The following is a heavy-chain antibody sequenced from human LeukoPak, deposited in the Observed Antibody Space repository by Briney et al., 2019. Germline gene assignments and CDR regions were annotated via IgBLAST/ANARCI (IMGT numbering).Heavy chain of an antibody. CDR2: ISVRSNYI. Sequence: PGGSLRLSCAASGYTFSSFSINWVRQAPGKGLEWVSSISVRSNYIYYADSVRGRFSISRDDARNSLYLQMDSLRGDDTAVYFCVRLRRNNDRSGYYYYYDYWGQGTLVTVSS. V-gene: IGHV3-21*01. J-gene: IGHJ4*02. CDR3: VRLRRNNDRSGYYYYYDY. CDR1: GYTFSSFS. D-gene: IGHD3-22*01.